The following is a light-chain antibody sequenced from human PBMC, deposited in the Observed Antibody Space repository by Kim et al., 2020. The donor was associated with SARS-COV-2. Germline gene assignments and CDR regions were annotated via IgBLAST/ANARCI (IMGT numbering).Light chain of an antibody. CDR2: GAS. Sequence: SASVGDRVTITCRASHIISTSLAWYQQKPGKTPKLLIFGASTLETGVPSRFSGSGSGTDFTLTISSLQPDDFATYYCQQYSTYSYTFGQGTKLEIK. J-gene: IGKJ2*01. V-gene: IGKV1-5*03. CDR1: HIISTS. CDR3: QQYSTYSYT.